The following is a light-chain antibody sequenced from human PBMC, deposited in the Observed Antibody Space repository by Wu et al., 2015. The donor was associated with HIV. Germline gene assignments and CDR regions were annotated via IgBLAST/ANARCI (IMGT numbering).Light chain of an antibody. J-gene: IGKJ1*01. V-gene: IGKV1-9*01. CDR3: QQRSNWPWT. CDR2: AAS. Sequence: IQLTQSPSSLSASVGDRVTITCRASQGISSFLAWYQQKPGKAPNLLIYAASTLQSGVPSRFRGSGSGTDFTLTITSLRPEDFATYYCQQRSNWPWTFGQGTTVEI. CDR1: QGISSF.